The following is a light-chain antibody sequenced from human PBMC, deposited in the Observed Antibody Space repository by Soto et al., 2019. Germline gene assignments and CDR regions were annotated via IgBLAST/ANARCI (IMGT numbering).Light chain of an antibody. CDR2: TAS. J-gene: IGKJ5*01. CDR3: QQSYSTPPIT. V-gene: IGKV1-39*01. CDR1: QTIRKY. Sequence: IPMTQSPSSLSASVGDSVTITCRASQTIRKYLNWYQQKPRKAPKLLIYTASRLQSGGPSRFNGSGSETAFTMTINNLLPEDFSTYYCQQSYSTPPITFGKGTRLEI.